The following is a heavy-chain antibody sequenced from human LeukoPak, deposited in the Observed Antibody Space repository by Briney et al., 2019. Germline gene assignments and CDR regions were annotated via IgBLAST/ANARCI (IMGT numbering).Heavy chain of an antibody. CDR1: GFTFSSIS. D-gene: IGHD3-10*01. J-gene: IGHJ4*02. CDR2: ISPDGETT. Sequence: GGSLRLSCEASGFTFSSISMNWVRQAPGKGLEWVSSISPDGETTYHADSVKGRFTTSRDNAKSSLYLQMNSLRAEDTALYYCTRDPPVSSLVRGIIIYGLIDYWGQGTLVTVSS. CDR3: TRDPPVSSLVRGIIIYGLIDY. V-gene: IGHV3-21*06.